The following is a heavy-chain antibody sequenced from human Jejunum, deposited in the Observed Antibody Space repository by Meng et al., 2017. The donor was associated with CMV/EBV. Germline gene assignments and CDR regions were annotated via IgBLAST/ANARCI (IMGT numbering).Heavy chain of an antibody. CDR2: ISAYNANT. V-gene: IGHV1-18*01. Sequence: QVQLGQSGAEVKKSGASVKVSCKASGYTFASFGVNWVRQAPGQGLEWMGWISAYNANTNYAQNLQGRVTMTTDTSTSTAYMDLRSLRFDDTAVYYCARVEVGITSGDYWGQGTLVTVSS. J-gene: IGHJ4*02. CDR3: ARVEVGITSGDY. CDR1: GYTFASFG. D-gene: IGHD1-26*01.